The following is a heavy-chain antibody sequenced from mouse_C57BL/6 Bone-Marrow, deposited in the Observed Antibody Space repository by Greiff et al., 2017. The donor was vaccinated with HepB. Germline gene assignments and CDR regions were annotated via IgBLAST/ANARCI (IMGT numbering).Heavy chain of an antibody. V-gene: IGHV5-4*01. CDR3: ASTVVGYFDV. Sequence: EVQLEESGGGLVKPGGSLKLSCAASGFTFSSYAMSWVRQTPEKRLEWVATISDGGSYTYYPDNVKDRFTISRDNAKNNLYLQMSHLKSEDTAMYYCASTVVGYFDVWGTGTTVTVSS. CDR2: ISDGGSYT. D-gene: IGHD1-1*01. J-gene: IGHJ1*03. CDR1: GFTFSSYA.